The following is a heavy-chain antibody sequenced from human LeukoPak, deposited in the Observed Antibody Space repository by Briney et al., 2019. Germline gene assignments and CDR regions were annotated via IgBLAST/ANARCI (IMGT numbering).Heavy chain of an antibody. J-gene: IGHJ3*02. D-gene: IGHD6-19*01. CDR2: INPNSGGT. CDR1: GYTFTSYG. Sequence: ASVKVSCKASGYTFTSYGISWVRQAPGQGLEWMGWINPNSGGTNYAQKFQGWVTMTRDTSISTAYMELSRLRSDDTAVYYCARDIGAVAGTDDAFDIWGQGTMVTVSS. V-gene: IGHV1-2*04. CDR3: ARDIGAVAGTDDAFDI.